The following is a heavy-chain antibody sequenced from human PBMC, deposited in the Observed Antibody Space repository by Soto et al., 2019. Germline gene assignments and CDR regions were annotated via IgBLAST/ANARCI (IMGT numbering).Heavy chain of an antibody. J-gene: IGHJ6*02. V-gene: IGHV1-69*13. D-gene: IGHD6-13*01. CDR2: IIPIFGTA. CDR3: ARGVAAAGTFYYGMDV. Sequence: SVKVSCKASGGTFSSYAISWVRQAPGQGLEWMGGIIPIFGTANYAQKFQGRVTITADESTSTAYIELSSLRSEDTAVYYCARGVAAAGTFYYGMDVWGQGTTVTVSS. CDR1: GGTFSSYA.